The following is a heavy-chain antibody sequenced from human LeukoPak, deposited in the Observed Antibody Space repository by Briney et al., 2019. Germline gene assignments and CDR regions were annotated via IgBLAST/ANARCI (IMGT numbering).Heavy chain of an antibody. CDR3: ARDNSLEDMAWWFDP. CDR2: INPNSGGT. D-gene: IGHD5-24*01. V-gene: IGHV1-2*02. CDR1: GYTFTGYY. J-gene: IGHJ5*02. Sequence: ASVKVSCKASGYTFTGYYMHWVRQAPGQGLEWMGWINPNSGGTNYAQKFQGRVTITRDMSTTTDYMELSSLRSEDTAVYYCARDNSLEDMAWWFDPWGQGTLVIVSS.